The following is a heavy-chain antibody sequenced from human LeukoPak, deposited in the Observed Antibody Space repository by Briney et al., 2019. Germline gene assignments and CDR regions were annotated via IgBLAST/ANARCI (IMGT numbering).Heavy chain of an antibody. Sequence: QPGGSLRLSCAASGFTVSSNYINWVRQAPGKGLEWVSVIYSGGGTYYADSVKGRFTISRDNSKNTLYLQMNSLRAEDTAVYYCAKDLGTTNLWRAFDYWGQGTLVTVSS. CDR1: GFTVSSNY. CDR2: IYSGGGT. V-gene: IGHV3-53*01. CDR3: AKDLGTTNLWRAFDY. J-gene: IGHJ4*02. D-gene: IGHD3-3*01.